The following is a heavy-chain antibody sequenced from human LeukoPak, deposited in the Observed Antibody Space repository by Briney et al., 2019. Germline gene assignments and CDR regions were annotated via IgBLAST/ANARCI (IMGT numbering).Heavy chain of an antibody. CDR2: ISSSSKTI. CDR1: GFTFSSYS. Sequence: PGGSLRLSCAASGFTFSSYSVSWVRHAPGKGLEWVSYISSSSKTIYYADSVEGRLIISRDNCEHTLYLQMNCLLTEGTAVYYCARGSSVYHNTGGQGTLVTVSS. CDR3: ARGSSVYHNT. V-gene: IGHV3-48*01. D-gene: IGHD5/OR15-5a*01. J-gene: IGHJ4*02.